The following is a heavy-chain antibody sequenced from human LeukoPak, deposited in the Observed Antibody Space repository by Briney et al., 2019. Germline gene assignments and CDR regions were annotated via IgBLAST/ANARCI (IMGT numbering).Heavy chain of an antibody. CDR2: IWYDGSNK. CDR1: GFTFSSYG. J-gene: IGHJ4*02. Sequence: GGSLRLSCAASGFTFSSYGMHWVRQAPGKGLEWVAVIWYDGSNKYYADSVKGRFTISRDNSKNTLYLQMNSLRAEDTAVYYCAREGPTVSSRGYYFDYWGQETLVTVSS. CDR3: AREGPTVSSRGYYFDY. V-gene: IGHV3-33*01. D-gene: IGHD4-17*01.